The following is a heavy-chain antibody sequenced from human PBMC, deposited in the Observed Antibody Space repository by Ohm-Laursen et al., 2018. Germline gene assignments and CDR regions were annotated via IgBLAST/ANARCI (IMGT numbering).Heavy chain of an antibody. V-gene: IGHV3-74*01. J-gene: IGHJ6*02. D-gene: IGHD3-22*01. CDR3: TRSHYYTSGGYFDFYYGLDV. Sequence: SLRLSCTASGFTFSNYWMHWVRQVPGKGLVWVSRINSNGSSIRYADSMKGRFTISRENAKNTSYLQMNSLRAEDTAVYYCTRSHYYTSGGYFDFYYGLDVWGQGTTVTVSS. CDR1: GFTFSNYW. CDR2: INSNGSSI.